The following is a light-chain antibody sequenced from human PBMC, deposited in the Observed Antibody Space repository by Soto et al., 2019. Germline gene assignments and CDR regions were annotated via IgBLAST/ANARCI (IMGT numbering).Light chain of an antibody. CDR1: SDDNGAYDY. J-gene: IGLJ1*01. V-gene: IGLV2-14*01. Sequence: QSVLTQPSSVSASPGQSIFISFTGTSDDNGAYDYVSWYQQHPGKAPKLILYAVSNRPSGVSTRFSGSKSVNPASLPISGVKPDDEADSSCSSYRSIDTLEVFGTGTKLTVL. CDR2: AVS. CDR3: SSYRSIDTLEV.